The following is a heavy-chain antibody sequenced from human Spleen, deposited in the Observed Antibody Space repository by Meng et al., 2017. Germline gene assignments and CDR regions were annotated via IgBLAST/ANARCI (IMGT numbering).Heavy chain of an antibody. CDR2: VYHSGST. Sequence: QVQLQDLGPGLVRPSGTLSLTCAASGGSISTTNWCICVRQPPGKGLKCIGEVYHSGSTHYNPSLTSRVSISVDTSKNQFSLKLTSVTAADTAMYYCARGRGYNSQLYNWFDPWGQGTLVTVSS. V-gene: IGHV4-4*02. CDR3: ARGRGYNSQLYNWFDP. J-gene: IGHJ5*02. D-gene: IGHD3-10*01. CDR1: GGSISTTNW.